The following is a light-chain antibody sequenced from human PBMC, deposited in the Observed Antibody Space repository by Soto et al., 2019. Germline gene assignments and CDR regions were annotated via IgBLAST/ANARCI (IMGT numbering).Light chain of an antibody. CDR2: EVT. J-gene: IGLJ3*02. CDR1: SSDVGAYKY. Sequence: QSALTQPPSASGSPGQSVTISCTGTSSDVGAYKYVSWYQQYPGKAPKLMIYEVTKQPSGVPDSFSGSKSGNTASLTVSGLQAEYEAYYYCTSYVGNDIWVFGGGTKLTVL. V-gene: IGLV2-8*01. CDR3: TSYVGNDIWV.